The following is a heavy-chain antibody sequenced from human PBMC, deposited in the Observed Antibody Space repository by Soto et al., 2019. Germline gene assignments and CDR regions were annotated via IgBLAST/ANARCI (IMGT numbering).Heavy chain of an antibody. D-gene: IGHD3-22*01. Sequence: QVQLVQSGAEVKKPGSSVKVSCKASGGTFSSYAISWVRQAPGQGLEWMGGIIPIFGTANYAQKFQGRVTITADESTSTAYMELSSLRSEDTAVYYCARDMPYYYDSSGPNWFDPWGQGTLVTVSS. V-gene: IGHV1-69*01. CDR2: IIPIFGTA. J-gene: IGHJ5*02. CDR1: GGTFSSYA. CDR3: ARDMPYYYDSSGPNWFDP.